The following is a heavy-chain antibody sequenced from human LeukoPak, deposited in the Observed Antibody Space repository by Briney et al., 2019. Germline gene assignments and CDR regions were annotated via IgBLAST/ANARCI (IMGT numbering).Heavy chain of an antibody. V-gene: IGHV3-11*01. J-gene: IGHJ4*02. CDR1: GFTFSVYY. CDR2: ISSSSSTI. Sequence: GGPLRLSCAASGFTFSVYYMICIRQAPGKALEWVSYISSSSSTIYYADSVKGRFTISRDNAKNSLYLQMNSLRAEDTAVYYCARPLPNYYDRSGYGYWGQGALVTVSS. CDR3: ARPLPNYYDRSGYGY. D-gene: IGHD3-22*01.